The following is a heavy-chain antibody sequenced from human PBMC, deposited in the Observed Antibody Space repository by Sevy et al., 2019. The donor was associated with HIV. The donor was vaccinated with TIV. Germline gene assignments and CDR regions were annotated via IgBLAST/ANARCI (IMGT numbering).Heavy chain of an antibody. CDR1: GYTFSDYG. CDR3: ARAGFLEWPYNAMDV. Sequence: ASVKVSCKSSGYTFSDYGISWVRQAPGQGLEWMGWISTYNANANYAQKFQGRVTMTTDTSTSTAYMELRSLRSDDTAAYYCARAGFLEWPYNAMDVWGQGTTVTVSS. CDR2: ISTYNANA. D-gene: IGHD3-3*01. V-gene: IGHV1-18*01. J-gene: IGHJ6*02.